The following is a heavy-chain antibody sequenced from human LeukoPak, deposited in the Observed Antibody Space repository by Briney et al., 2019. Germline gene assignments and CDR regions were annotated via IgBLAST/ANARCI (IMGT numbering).Heavy chain of an antibody. CDR1: GFTLSSDA. D-gene: IGHD1-14*01. CDR3: ARDRPGKYYFDS. CDR2: IVGSGGST. V-gene: IGHV3-23*01. J-gene: IGHJ4*02. Sequence: GGSLRLSCAASGFTLSSDAMIWVRQSPGKGLEWVSGIVGSGGSTFYADSVKGRFTISRDNAKNSVFLQLNSLRDEDTAVYFCARDRPGKYYFDSWGQGALVIVSS.